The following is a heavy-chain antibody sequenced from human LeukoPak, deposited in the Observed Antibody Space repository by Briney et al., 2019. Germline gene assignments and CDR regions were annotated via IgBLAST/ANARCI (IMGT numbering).Heavy chain of an antibody. Sequence: TSSETLSLRCTVSGDSIRGDYWSWIWQPPGKRLEWIGYIYYTGNTTYNPSLKSRVTMSIDTSRKLFSLRLTSVTAADTAVYFCARHPGASFDSWGQGNLVTVSS. CDR2: IYYTGNT. CDR3: ARHPGASFDS. D-gene: IGHD7-27*01. CDR1: GDSIRGDY. V-gene: IGHV4-59*08. J-gene: IGHJ4*02.